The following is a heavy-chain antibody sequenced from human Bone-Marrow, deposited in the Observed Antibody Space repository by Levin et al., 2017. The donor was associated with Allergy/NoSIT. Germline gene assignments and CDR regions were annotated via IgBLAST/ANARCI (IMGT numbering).Heavy chain of an antibody. J-gene: IGHJ3*02. CDR2: IYWDNDK. D-gene: IGHD2-21*01. CDR3: AHSLRDTGGDWHAFDI. Sequence: SGPTLVKPTQTLTLTCTFSGFSFSTSGVGVGWIRQPPGKALEWLALIYWDNDKRYSPSLKSRLTVTKDTFKNQVVLTLTNLDPVDTATYYCAHSLRDTGGDWHAFDIWGHGTMVTVSS. V-gene: IGHV2-5*02. CDR1: GFSFSTSGVG.